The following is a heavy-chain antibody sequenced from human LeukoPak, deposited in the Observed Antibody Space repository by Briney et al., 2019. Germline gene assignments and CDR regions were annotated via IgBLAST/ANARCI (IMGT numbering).Heavy chain of an antibody. CDR3: ARSAYYYVHFDY. CDR1: GGSISSGDYY. J-gene: IGHJ4*02. CDR2: IYYSGST. D-gene: IGHD3-22*01. V-gene: IGHV4-30-4*08. Sequence: SQTLSLTCTVSGGSISSGDYYWSWIRQPPGRGLEWIGYIYYSGSTYYNPSLKSRVTISVDPSKNQFSLKLSSVTAADTAVYYCARSAYYYVHFDYWGQGTLVTVSS.